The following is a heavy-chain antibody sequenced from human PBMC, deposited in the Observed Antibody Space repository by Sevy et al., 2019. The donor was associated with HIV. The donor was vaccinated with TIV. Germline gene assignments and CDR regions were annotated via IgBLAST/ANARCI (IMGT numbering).Heavy chain of an antibody. J-gene: IGHJ3*02. CDR1: GGSISSYY. Sequence: SETLSLTCTVSGGSISSYYWSWIRQPPGKGLEWIGYIYYSGSTNYNPPLKSRVTISVDTSKNQFSLKLSSVTAADTAVYYCARSPERFLEWFDAFDIWGQGTMVTVSS. D-gene: IGHD3-3*01. CDR2: IYYSGST. CDR3: ARSPERFLEWFDAFDI. V-gene: IGHV4-59*08.